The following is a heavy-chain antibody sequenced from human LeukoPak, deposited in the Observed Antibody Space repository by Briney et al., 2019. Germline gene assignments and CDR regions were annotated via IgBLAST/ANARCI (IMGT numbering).Heavy chain of an antibody. D-gene: IGHD3-10*01. Sequence: ASVKVSCKASGYTFTGYQIDWVRQAPGQGLEWMGRINPNGGGTKYAQKFQGRVTMTRDTSVSTAYMDLSRLTSDDTAIYYCALLLWLGEFPSDHWGQGTLVTVSS. V-gene: IGHV1-2*06. CDR3: ALLLWLGEFPSDH. CDR1: GYTFTGYQ. CDR2: INPNGGGT. J-gene: IGHJ4*02.